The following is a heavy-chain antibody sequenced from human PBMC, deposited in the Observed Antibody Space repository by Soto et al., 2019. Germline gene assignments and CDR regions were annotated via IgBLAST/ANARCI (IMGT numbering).Heavy chain of an antibody. CDR3: ARVPDNSSFYIFDD. V-gene: IGHV1-69*01. Sequence: QVQLVQSGAEVKEPGSSVKVSCETPRGSLNRYALSWVRQAPGQGLEWMGGIIPLLGTTKYAQKFQGRVTIIADENTSQAYLELSSLRYEDTAVYYCARVPDNSSFYIFDDWGQGTLVTVSS. J-gene: IGHJ4*02. D-gene: IGHD3-22*01. CDR2: IIPLLGTT. CDR1: RGSLNRYA.